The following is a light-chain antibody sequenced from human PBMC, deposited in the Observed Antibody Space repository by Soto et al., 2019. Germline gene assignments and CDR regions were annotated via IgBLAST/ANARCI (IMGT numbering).Light chain of an antibody. J-gene: IGKJ1*01. V-gene: IGKV1-27*01. CDR3: HKYNSGACT. CDR1: QGINNY. CDR2: AAS. Sequence: DIQMTQSPSSLSASVGDRVTITCRASQGINNYLAWYQQKAGKVPELLIYAASTLQSGVPPRFSGSVSGTDFTLTTSSLQPEDVATYYCHKYNSGACTFRQGTKVEIK.